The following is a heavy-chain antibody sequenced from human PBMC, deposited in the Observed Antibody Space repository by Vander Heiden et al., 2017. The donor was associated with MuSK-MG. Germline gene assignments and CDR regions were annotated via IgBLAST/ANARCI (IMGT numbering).Heavy chain of an antibody. CDR3: ARRLPVEMATIYYYYYGMDV. J-gene: IGHJ6*02. CDR1: GGSISSYY. Sequence: QVQLQESGPGLVKPSETLSLTCTVPGGSISSYYWSWIRQPPGKGLEWIGYIYYSGSTNYNPSLKSRVTISVDTSKNQFSLKLSSVTAADTAVYYCARRLPVEMATIYYYYYGMDVWGQGTTVTVSS. CDR2: IYYSGST. V-gene: IGHV4-59*08. D-gene: IGHD5-12*01.